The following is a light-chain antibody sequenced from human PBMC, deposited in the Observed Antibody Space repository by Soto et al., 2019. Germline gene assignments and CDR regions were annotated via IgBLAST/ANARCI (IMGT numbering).Light chain of an antibody. CDR1: QTVSSS. Sequence: EIVLTQSPATLSLSPGERATLSCRASQTVSSSLAWYQQKPGQAPRLLIYEASNRATGIPARFSGSGSGADFTLTISSLEPEXFALYYCQQHINWPLTFGGGTKVEIK. V-gene: IGKV3-11*01. CDR2: EAS. J-gene: IGKJ4*01. CDR3: QQHINWPLT.